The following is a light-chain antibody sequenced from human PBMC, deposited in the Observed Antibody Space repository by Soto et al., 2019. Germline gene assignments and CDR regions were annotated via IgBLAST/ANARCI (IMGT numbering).Light chain of an antibody. CDR1: HSISGS. V-gene: IGKV1-39*01. CDR3: LQTYTTPEIT. Sequence: DIQMTQSPSSLSASVGDPVTITCRASHSISGSSNWYQQKPGKAPKRLIYAASSLQSGVTSRFSGSGSGTDFTLTISSLQPEDFATDYCLQTYTTPEITCGQGTRLEIK. J-gene: IGKJ5*01. CDR2: AAS.